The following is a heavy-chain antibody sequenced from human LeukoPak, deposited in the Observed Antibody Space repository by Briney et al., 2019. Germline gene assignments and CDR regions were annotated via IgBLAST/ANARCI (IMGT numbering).Heavy chain of an antibody. Sequence: SETLSLTCTVSGGSISSSSYYWGWIRQPPGKGLEWIGSIYYSGTTYYNPSLKSRVTVSVDTSKNQFSLKLSSVTAADTAVYYCASYYDSSSWYSYFDHWGQGTLVTVSS. J-gene: IGHJ4*02. CDR3: ASYYDSSSWYSYFDH. CDR1: GGSISSSSYY. CDR2: IYYSGTT. D-gene: IGHD6-13*01. V-gene: IGHV4-39*01.